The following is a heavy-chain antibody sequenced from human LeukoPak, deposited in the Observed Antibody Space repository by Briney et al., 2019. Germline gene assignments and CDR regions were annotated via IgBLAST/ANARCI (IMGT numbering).Heavy chain of an antibody. CDR2: ISNAGTT. Sequence: PGGSLRLSCAASGFTVSKYAMSWVRHAPGKGLEWVSLISNAGTTDYAESADSVRGRFIISRDDSKNTLYLDMNSLRAEDTAIYYCAKVQNDYDSSTGFYYYFDYWGQGTLVTVSS. CDR1: GFTVSKYA. J-gene: IGHJ4*02. D-gene: IGHD3-22*01. CDR3: AKVQNDYDSSTGFYYYFDY. V-gene: IGHV3-23*01.